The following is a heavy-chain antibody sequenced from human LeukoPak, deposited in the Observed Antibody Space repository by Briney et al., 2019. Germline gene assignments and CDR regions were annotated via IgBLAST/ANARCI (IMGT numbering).Heavy chain of an antibody. CDR3: ARDPSNTSGWYIYFDY. Sequence: ASVKVSCKASCYTFTRYGITWVRQAPGQGLEWMGWISTYNGDTKYAQKFQGRVTMTTDTSTSTAYMELRSLRSDDTAVYYCARDPSNTSGWYIYFDYWGQGTLVTVSS. J-gene: IGHJ4*02. D-gene: IGHD6-19*01. V-gene: IGHV1-18*01. CDR2: ISTYNGDT. CDR1: CYTFTRYG.